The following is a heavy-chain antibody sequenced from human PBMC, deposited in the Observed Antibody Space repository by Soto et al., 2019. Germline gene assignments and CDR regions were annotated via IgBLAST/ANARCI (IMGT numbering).Heavy chain of an antibody. CDR1: GFTFSSYW. J-gene: IGHJ6*02. Sequence: LRLSCAASGFTFSSYWMSWVRQAPGKGLEWVANIKQDGSEKYYVDSVKGRFTISRDNAKNSLFLQMNSLRADDTAVYYCARDIDNRDYYYGLDVWGQGTTVTVSS. D-gene: IGHD1-20*01. V-gene: IGHV3-7*01. CDR2: IKQDGSEK. CDR3: ARDIDNRDYYYGLDV.